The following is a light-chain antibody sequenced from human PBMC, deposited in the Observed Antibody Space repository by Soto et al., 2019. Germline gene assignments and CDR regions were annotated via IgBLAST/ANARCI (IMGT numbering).Light chain of an antibody. CDR2: EVS. J-gene: IGLJ1*01. CDR1: SSDVGGYNY. Sequence: QSALTQPASVSGSPGQSITISCTGTSSDVGGYNYVSWYQQHPRKAPKLMIYEVSNRPSGVYNRFSGSKSGNTASLTISGLQAEDEADYSCSSYTGRSTYVFGTGSKVTVL. CDR3: SSYTGRSTYV. V-gene: IGLV2-14*01.